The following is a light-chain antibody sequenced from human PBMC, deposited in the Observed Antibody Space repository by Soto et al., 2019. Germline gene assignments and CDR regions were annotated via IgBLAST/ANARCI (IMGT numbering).Light chain of an antibody. Sequence: EIVMTQSPATLSVSPGERATLSCRASQSVSSNLAWYQQKPGQSPRLLIYDASHRATGVPARFSGSGSGTDFTLTISGLEPEDFAVYFCQQRSSWPPITFGQGTRLEIK. CDR1: QSVSSN. CDR3: QQRSSWPPIT. J-gene: IGKJ5*01. V-gene: IGKV3-11*01. CDR2: DAS.